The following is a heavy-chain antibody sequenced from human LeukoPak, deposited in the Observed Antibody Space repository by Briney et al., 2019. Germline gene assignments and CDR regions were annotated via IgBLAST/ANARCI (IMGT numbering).Heavy chain of an antibody. Sequence: AASVKVSCKASGYTFTGYYMHWVRQAPGQGLEWMGWINPNSGGTNYAQKFQGRVTMTRDTSISTAYMELSRLRSDDTAVYYCARDVITMVRGVIGYWGQGTLVTVSS. V-gene: IGHV1-2*02. D-gene: IGHD3-10*01. CDR3: ARDVITMVRGVIGY. J-gene: IGHJ4*02. CDR2: INPNSGGT. CDR1: GYTFTGYY.